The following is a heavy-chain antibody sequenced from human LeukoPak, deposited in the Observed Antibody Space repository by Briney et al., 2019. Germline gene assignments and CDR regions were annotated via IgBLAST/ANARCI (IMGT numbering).Heavy chain of an antibody. Sequence: ASVKVSRKASGYTFTSYAMNWVRQAPGQGLEWMGWINTNTGNPTYAQGFTGRFVFSLDTSVSTAYLQISSLKAEDTAVYYCARGEYCSGGSCFRALLGYWGQGTLVTVSS. V-gene: IGHV7-4-1*02. CDR3: ARGEYCSGGSCFRALLGY. D-gene: IGHD2-15*01. CDR1: GYTFTSYA. J-gene: IGHJ4*02. CDR2: INTNTGNP.